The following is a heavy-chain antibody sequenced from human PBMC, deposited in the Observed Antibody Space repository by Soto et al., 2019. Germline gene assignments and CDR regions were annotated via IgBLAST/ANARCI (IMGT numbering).Heavy chain of an antibody. V-gene: IGHV3-74*01. Sequence: EVQLVESGGGLVQPGGSLRLSCAASGFTFSSYWMHWARQAPGKGLVWVSRINIDGSSTRYADSVKGRFTISRDNAKNTLYLQMNSVRAEDTAVYNCARDSRNALDYWGQGNLVTVSS. CDR2: INIDGSST. J-gene: IGHJ4*02. D-gene: IGHD4-4*01. CDR1: GFTFSSYW. CDR3: ARDSRNALDY.